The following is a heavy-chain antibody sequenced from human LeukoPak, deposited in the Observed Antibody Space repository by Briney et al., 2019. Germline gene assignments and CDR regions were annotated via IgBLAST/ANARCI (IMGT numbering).Heavy chain of an antibody. D-gene: IGHD6-19*01. J-gene: IGHJ3*02. V-gene: IGHV3-33*06. Sequence: GGSLRLSCAASGFTFSSYAMSWVRQAPDKGLEWVALIWFDGSNKYYADSVKGRFTISRDNSKNTLYLQMNSLRAEDTAVYYCAKELAVTGTENPFDIWGQGTMVTVSS. CDR3: AKELAVTGTENPFDI. CDR1: GFTFSSYA. CDR2: IWFDGSNK.